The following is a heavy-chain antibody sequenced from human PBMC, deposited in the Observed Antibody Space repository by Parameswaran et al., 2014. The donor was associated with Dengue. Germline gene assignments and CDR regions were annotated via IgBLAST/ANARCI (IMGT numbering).Heavy chain of an antibody. D-gene: IGHD2-15*01. CDR2: ISSSSSYI. V-gene: IGHV3-21*01. Sequence: VRQAPGKGLEWVSSISSSSSYIYYADSVKGRFTISRDNAKNSLYLQMNSLRAEDTAVHYCARDGGYCSGGSCYFYGMDVWGQGTTVTVSS. CDR3: ARDGGYCSGGSCYFYGMDV. J-gene: IGHJ6*02.